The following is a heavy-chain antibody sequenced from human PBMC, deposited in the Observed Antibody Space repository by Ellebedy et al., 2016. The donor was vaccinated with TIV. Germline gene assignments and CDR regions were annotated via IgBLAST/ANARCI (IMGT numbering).Heavy chain of an antibody. Sequence: AASVKVSCKASGYTFSSYGISWARQAPGQGLEWMGWISTYNGNTNLAQKFQGRVTMTPDTSTSTAYMELRSLRSDDTAIYYCARDGTRMAPSGRFDYWGQGTLVTVSS. CDR1: GYTFSSYG. CDR3: ARDGTRMAPSGRFDY. J-gene: IGHJ4*02. CDR2: ISTYNGNT. D-gene: IGHD6-13*01. V-gene: IGHV1-18*01.